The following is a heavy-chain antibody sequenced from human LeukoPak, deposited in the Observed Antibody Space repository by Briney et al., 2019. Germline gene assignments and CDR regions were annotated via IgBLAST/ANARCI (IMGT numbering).Heavy chain of an antibody. V-gene: IGHV3-30-3*01. J-gene: IGHJ4*02. CDR1: GFTFSSYA. Sequence: PGGSLRLSCAASGFTFSSYAIHWVRQAPGKGLERVAVISYDGSSKYYADSVKGRFTISRDNSKNPLYLQMNSLGAEDTAVYYCARDLGGSGSYYDCWGQGILVTVSS. CDR3: ARDLGGSGSYYDC. D-gene: IGHD3-10*01. CDR2: ISYDGSSK.